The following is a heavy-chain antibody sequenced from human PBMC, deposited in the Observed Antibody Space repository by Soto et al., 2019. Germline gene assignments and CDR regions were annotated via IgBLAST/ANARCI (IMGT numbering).Heavy chain of an antibody. V-gene: IGHV5-51*01. D-gene: IGHD2-2*01. CDR3: ARQGYCSSTRCIYYGMDV. CDR2: IYPGDSDT. Sequence: GECLKSSGKACGYSCTTYWIAWVRQVPGKGLEWMGVIYPGDSDTKYRPSFQGQVTISADTSRSTAYLQWSSLKASDSDMYYCARQGYCSSTRCIYYGMDVRGQVTTVTVSS. J-gene: IGHJ6*02. CDR1: GYSCTTYW.